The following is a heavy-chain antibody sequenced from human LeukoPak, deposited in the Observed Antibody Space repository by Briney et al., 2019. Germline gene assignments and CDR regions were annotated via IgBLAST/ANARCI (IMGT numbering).Heavy chain of an antibody. CDR3: RTSAARGGMDA. Sequence: GGSLRLSCAASGFDFSNSWMSWVRQAPGQGLEWVANINPDGSETSYVDSVKGRFTISRDNAKNSLFLQMNSLRVDDTAMYYCRTSAARGGMDAWAQGTTVTVSS. V-gene: IGHV3-7*01. CDR1: GFDFSNSW. CDR2: INPDGSET. D-gene: IGHD6-13*01. J-gene: IGHJ6*02.